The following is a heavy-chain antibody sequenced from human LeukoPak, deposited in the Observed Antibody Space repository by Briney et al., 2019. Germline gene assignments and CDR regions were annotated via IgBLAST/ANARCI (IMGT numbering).Heavy chain of an antibody. J-gene: IGHJ6*02. Sequence: GGSLRLSCAASGFTFSSYSMNWVRQAPGKGLEWVSYISSSSSTIYYTDSVKGRFTISRDNAKNSLYLQMNSLRAEDTAVYYCARESDNYIVVVVAANYYGMDVWGQGTTVTVSS. D-gene: IGHD2-15*01. CDR3: ARESDNYIVVVVAANYYGMDV. V-gene: IGHV3-48*04. CDR1: GFTFSSYS. CDR2: ISSSSSTI.